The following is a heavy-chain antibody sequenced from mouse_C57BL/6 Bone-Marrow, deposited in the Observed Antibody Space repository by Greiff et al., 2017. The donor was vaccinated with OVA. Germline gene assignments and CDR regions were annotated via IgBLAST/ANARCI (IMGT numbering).Heavy chain of an antibody. V-gene: IGHV14-2*01. Sequence: EVQGVESGAELVKPGASVKLSCTASGFNIKDYYMHWVKQRTEQGLEWIGRIDPEDGETKYAPKFQGKATITADTSSNTAYLQLSSLTSEDTAVYYCARDYYGSSYGWYFDVWGTGTTVTVSS. D-gene: IGHD1-1*01. CDR2: IDPEDGET. CDR3: ARDYYGSSYGWYFDV. J-gene: IGHJ1*03. CDR1: GFNIKDYY.